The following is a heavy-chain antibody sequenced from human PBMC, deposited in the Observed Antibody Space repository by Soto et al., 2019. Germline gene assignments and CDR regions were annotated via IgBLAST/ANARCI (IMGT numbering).Heavy chain of an antibody. Sequence: QVQLVQSGAEVKKPGSSVKVSCKASGGTFSSYAISWVRQAPGQGLEWMGGIIPIFGTANYAQKFQGRVTITADESTSTAYMELSSLRSEDTSVNYCATRELRMDYGDYVWTFDYWGQGTLVTVSS. V-gene: IGHV1-69*01. CDR3: ATRELRMDYGDYVWTFDY. J-gene: IGHJ4*02. D-gene: IGHD4-17*01. CDR2: IIPIFGTA. CDR1: GGTFSSYA.